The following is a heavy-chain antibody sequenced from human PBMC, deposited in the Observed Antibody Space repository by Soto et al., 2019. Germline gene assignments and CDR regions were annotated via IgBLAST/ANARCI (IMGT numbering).Heavy chain of an antibody. J-gene: IGHJ6*02. CDR2: ISAYNGNT. Sequence: ASVKVSCKASGYTFTSYGISWVRQAPGQGLEWMGWISAYNGNTNYAQKLQGRVTMTADTSTSTAYMELRSLRSDDTAVYYCASNVDTAMVGDDHGMDVWGQGTTVTVSS. CDR1: GYTFTSYG. V-gene: IGHV1-18*04. CDR3: ASNVDTAMVGDDHGMDV. D-gene: IGHD5-18*01.